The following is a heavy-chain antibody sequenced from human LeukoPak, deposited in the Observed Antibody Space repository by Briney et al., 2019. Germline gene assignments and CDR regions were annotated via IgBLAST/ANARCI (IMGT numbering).Heavy chain of an antibody. V-gene: IGHV3-30-3*01. CDR3: AREELFFYYYDSSGLYGVDV. CDR1: GFTFSSYA. D-gene: IGHD3-22*01. CDR2: ISYDGSNK. Sequence: GRSLRLSCAASGFTFSSYAMHWVRQAPGKGLEWVAVISYDGSNKYYADSVKGRFTISRDNSKNTLYLQMNSLRAEDTAVYYCAREELFFYYYDSSGLYGVDVWGQGTTVTVSS. J-gene: IGHJ6*02.